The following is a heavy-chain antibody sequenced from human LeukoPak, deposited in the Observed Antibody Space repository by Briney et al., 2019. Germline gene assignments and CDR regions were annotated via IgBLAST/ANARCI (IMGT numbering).Heavy chain of an antibody. V-gene: IGHV2-70*04. CDR1: GFSLSTSGTR. Sequence: ESGPALVKPTQTLTLTCTFSGFSLSTSGTRVSWIRQPPGKALEWLARIDWDDDKFYSTSLKTRLTISKDTSKNQVVLTMTNMDPVDTATYYCARISDGTGFDYWGQGTLVTVSS. CDR3: ARISDGTGFDY. J-gene: IGHJ4*02. CDR2: IDWDDDK. D-gene: IGHD5-24*01.